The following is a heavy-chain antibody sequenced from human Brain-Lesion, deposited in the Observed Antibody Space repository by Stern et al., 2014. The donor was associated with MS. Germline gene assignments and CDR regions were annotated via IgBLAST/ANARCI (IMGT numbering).Heavy chain of an antibody. V-gene: IGHV1-2*02. J-gene: IGHJ6*02. Sequence: VQLVESGAEVKKPGASAKVSCKTSGYIFTGYYIHWVRQAPGQGLEWMAWINPNTGGTKYAQKFQGRVTMSRDTSISTAYVELSSLTSEDTAVYYCARDQRGITIFGVVTDYYYLGMDVWGQGTTVTVSS. CDR1: GYIFTGYY. CDR2: INPNTGGT. D-gene: IGHD3-3*01. CDR3: ARDQRGITIFGVVTDYYYLGMDV.